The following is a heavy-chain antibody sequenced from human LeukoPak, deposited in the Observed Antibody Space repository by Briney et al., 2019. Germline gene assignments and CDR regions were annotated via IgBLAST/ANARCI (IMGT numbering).Heavy chain of an antibody. CDR2: ISSSSSYI. CDR3: ANRLYGSGSYRFDY. CDR1: GFTFSSYT. V-gene: IGHV3-21*04. Sequence: GGSLRLSCAASGFTFSSYTMKWVRQAPGKGLEWVSSISSSSSYIYYADSVKGRFTISRDNAKNSLFLQMNSLRAEDTAVYYCANRLYGSGSYRFDYWGQGTPVTVSS. J-gene: IGHJ4*02. D-gene: IGHD3-10*01.